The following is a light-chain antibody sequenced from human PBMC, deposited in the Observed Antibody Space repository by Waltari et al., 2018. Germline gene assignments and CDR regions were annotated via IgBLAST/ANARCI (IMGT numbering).Light chain of an antibody. CDR1: QIIATY. CDR2: DAS. Sequence: QMTQSPSSLSASAGDRVTLTCRASQIIATYLNWYQQKPGKAPILLIYDASSLQFGVPSRFRGSGSGTDFTIEISSRKNEDFATYLCKQSYSAPQTCGGGTQVEIK. CDR3: KQSYSAPQT. J-gene: IGKJ4*02. V-gene: IGKV1-39*01.